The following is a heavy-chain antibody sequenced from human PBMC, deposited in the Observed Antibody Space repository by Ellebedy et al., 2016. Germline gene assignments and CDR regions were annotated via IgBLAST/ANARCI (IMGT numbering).Heavy chain of an antibody. CDR1: GGTFSSYA. Sequence: SVKVSXXASGGTFSSYAISWVRQAPGQGLEWMGGIIPIFGTANYAQKFQGRVTITADESTSTAYMELSSLRSEDTAVYYCAREWGRGYSGYDIQGPFDYWGQGTLVTVSS. D-gene: IGHD5-12*01. CDR2: IIPIFGTA. J-gene: IGHJ4*02. V-gene: IGHV1-69*13. CDR3: AREWGRGYSGYDIQGPFDY.